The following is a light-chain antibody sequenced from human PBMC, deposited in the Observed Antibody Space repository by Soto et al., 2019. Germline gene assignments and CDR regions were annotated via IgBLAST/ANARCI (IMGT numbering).Light chain of an antibody. CDR1: SSDVGSYNL. V-gene: IGLV2-23*01. J-gene: IGLJ1*01. CDR2: EGS. Sequence: QSALTQPASVSGSPGQSITISCTGTSSDVGSYNLVSWYQQHPGKAPKLMIYEGSKRPSGVSNRFSGSKPGNTASLTISGLQAEDEADYYCCSYAGSSTSYVFGTGTKLTVL. CDR3: CSYAGSSTSYV.